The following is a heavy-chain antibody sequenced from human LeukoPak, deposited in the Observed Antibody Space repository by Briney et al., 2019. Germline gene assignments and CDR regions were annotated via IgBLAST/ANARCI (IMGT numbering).Heavy chain of an antibody. CDR2: FYYIGST. CDR3: ARRGSGWSGGSFDY. V-gene: IGHV4-39*01. D-gene: IGHD6-19*01. Sequence: PSETLSLTCTVSGGSISSSSYSWGWIRQSPGKGLEWIGNFYYIGSTYYNPSLQSRVTISVDTSKNQFSLRLASVTAADTAVYYCARRGSGWSGGSFDYWGQGTLVTVSS. J-gene: IGHJ4*02. CDR1: GGSISSSSYS.